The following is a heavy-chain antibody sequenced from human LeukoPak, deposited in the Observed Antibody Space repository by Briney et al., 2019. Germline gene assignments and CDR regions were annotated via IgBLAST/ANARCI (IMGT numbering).Heavy chain of an antibody. CDR1: GFTFSSYW. Sequence: GGSLRLSCAASGFTFSSYWMHWVRQAPGKGLVWVSRINSDGSSTSYADSVKGRFTISRDNAKNTLYLQMNSLRAEDTAVYYCARDSRYDYVWGSYRSPFDCWGQGTLVTVSS. J-gene: IGHJ4*02. CDR2: INSDGSST. CDR3: ARDSRYDYVWGSYRSPFDC. V-gene: IGHV3-74*01. D-gene: IGHD3-16*02.